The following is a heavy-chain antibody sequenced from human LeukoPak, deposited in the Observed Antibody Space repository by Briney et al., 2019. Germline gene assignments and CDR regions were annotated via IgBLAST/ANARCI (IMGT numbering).Heavy chain of an antibody. D-gene: IGHD3-22*01. Sequence: HPGGSLRLSCAASGFTFSSYGMHWVRQAPGKGLEWVAFIRYDGSNKYYADSVKGRFTISRDNSKNTLYLQMNSLRAEDTAVYYCAGYSSGYYYYVSYFDYWGQGTLVTVSS. V-gene: IGHV3-30*02. CDR1: GFTFSSYG. CDR3: AGYSSGYYYYVSYFDY. CDR2: IRYDGSNK. J-gene: IGHJ4*02.